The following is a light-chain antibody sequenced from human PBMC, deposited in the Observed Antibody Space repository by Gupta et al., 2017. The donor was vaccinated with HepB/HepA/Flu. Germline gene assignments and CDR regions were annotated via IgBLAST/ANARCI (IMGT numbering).Light chain of an antibody. CDR3: QSYDSSRSGYVV. Sequence: QSVLTPPPSVSGAPGQRVTISCTGSSSNIGAGYDVHWYQQLPGTAPKLLIYGNSNRPSGGPDRVSGSKSGTSASLAITGLQAEDEADYYCQSYDSSRSGYVVFGGGTKLTVL. CDR2: GNS. J-gene: IGLJ2*01. V-gene: IGLV1-40*01. CDR1: SSNIGAGYD.